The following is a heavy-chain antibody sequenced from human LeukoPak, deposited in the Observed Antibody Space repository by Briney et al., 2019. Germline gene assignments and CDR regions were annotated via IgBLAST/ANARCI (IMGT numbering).Heavy chain of an antibody. CDR2: IYYSGST. CDR3: ARSGIRFYWFDP. CDR1: GGSISSYY. Sequence: PSETLSLTCTDSGGSISSYYWSWIRQPPGKGLEWIGYIYYSGSTNYNPSLKSRVTISVDTSKNQFSLKLSSVTAADTAVYYCARSGIRFYWFDPWGQGTLVTVSS. J-gene: IGHJ5*02. D-gene: IGHD3-3*02. V-gene: IGHV4-59*01.